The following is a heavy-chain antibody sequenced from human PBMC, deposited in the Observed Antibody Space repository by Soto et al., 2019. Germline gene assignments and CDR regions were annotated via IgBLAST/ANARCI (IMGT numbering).Heavy chain of an antibody. CDR3: ASSIDY. J-gene: IGHJ4*02. CDR2: IYYIGST. Sequence: QVQLQESGPGLVKPSQTLSLTCTVSGGSISSGGYYWSWIRQHPGKGLEWIGYIYYIGSTYYNPSLKHRVTISVDTSKTHSSLKLSSVTASTTAVYYYASSIDYWGQGTLVTVSS. CDR1: GGSISSGGYY. V-gene: IGHV4-31*03. D-gene: IGHD4-4*01.